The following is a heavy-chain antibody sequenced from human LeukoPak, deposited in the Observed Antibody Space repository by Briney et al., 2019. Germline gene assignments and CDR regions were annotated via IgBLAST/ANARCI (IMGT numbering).Heavy chain of an antibody. CDR2: VYYTGST. CDR1: GASISSHY. CDR3: AREIWELLPTFDS. D-gene: IGHD1-26*01. V-gene: IGHV4-59*11. J-gene: IGHJ4*02. Sequence: KGSESLSLTCSVSGASISSHYWSWIRQPPGKGLEWIGYVYYTGSTSYNPSLKSRFTISVDTSKNQYYLRLNSVTAADTAVYYCAREIWELLPTFDSWGRGNVLTVSA.